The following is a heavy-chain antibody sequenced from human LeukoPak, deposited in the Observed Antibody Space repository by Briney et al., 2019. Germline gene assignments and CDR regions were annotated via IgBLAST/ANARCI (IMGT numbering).Heavy chain of an antibody. CDR2: TSYNGATS. Sequence: GRSLRLSCTASGFAFSTYGMHWVRQAPGKGLEWVAATSYNGATSYYAGSVKGRFTISRDNSKNTLYLHMNSLTVEDTAVYYCVKTGYEHWGQGTLVTVSS. D-gene: IGHD5-12*01. V-gene: IGHV3-30*18. J-gene: IGHJ4*02. CDR1: GFAFSTYG. CDR3: VKTGYEH.